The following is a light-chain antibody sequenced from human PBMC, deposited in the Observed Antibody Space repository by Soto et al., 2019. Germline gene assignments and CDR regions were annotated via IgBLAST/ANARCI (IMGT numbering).Light chain of an antibody. CDR3: QHYNNWPPWT. Sequence: EIVMTQSPVTLSVSPGERATLSCRASQSVSTNLAWYQQKFGQAPRLLIYGASTRATGIPARFSGSGSGTEVTLSISSLQSEDFAVYYCQHYNNWPPWTFGQGTKVEIK. CDR1: QSVSTN. V-gene: IGKV3-15*01. J-gene: IGKJ1*01. CDR2: GAS.